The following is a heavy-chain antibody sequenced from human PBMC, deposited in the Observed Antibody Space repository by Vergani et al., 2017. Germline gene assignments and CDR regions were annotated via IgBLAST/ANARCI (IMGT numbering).Heavy chain of an antibody. Sequence: QVQLVESGGGVVQPGGSLRLSCAASGFTFTNYGMHWVRQAPGKGLEWVAFTRYDGIVEYYGDSVRGRFTISRDNSKNTLYLQMNSLRAEDTAVYYCAKQLRYCSGGSCYRYDYYGMDVWGQGTTVTVSS. CDR1: GFTFTNYG. V-gene: IGHV3-30*02. J-gene: IGHJ6*02. CDR2: TRYDGIVE. CDR3: AKQLRYCSGGSCYRYDYYGMDV. D-gene: IGHD2-15*01.